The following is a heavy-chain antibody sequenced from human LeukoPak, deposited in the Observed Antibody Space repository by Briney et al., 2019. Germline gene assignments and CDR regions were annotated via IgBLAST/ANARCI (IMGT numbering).Heavy chain of an antibody. J-gene: IGHJ4*02. V-gene: IGHV3-21*01. D-gene: IGHD6-13*01. CDR2: ISSSSSYI. Sequence: KSGGSLRLSCAASGFTFSSYSMNWVRQAPGKGLEWVSSISSSSSYIYYADSVKGRFTISRDNAKNSLYLQMNSLRAEDTAVYYCARDKATAAGTFDYWGQGTLVTVSS. CDR1: GFTFSSYS. CDR3: ARDKATAAGTFDY.